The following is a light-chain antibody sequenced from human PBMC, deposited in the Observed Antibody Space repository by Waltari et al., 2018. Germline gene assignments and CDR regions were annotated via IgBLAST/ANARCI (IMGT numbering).Light chain of an antibody. V-gene: IGKV3-20*01. CDR1: QSVNGNY. CDR2: GAS. Sequence: EIVLTQSPGTLSLSPGERATLSCRASQSVNGNYLAWYQQKPGQAPRLLISGASSRATCIPDRFSGSGSGTDFTLTIRRLDPEDFALYFCQQFDDLPRTFGQGTKVEIK. CDR3: QQFDDLPRT. J-gene: IGKJ1*01.